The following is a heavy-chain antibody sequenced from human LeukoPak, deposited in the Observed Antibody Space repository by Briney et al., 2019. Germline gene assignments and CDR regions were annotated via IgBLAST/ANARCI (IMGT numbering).Heavy chain of an antibody. Sequence: PGGSLRLSCAVSGFTFSNYWMHWVRQVPGKGLVWVSRINSDGSTTNYADSVKGRFTISRDNAKNTLYLQINSLRAEDTAVYYCARGYCSSTSCLIDYWGRGTLVTVSS. CDR1: GFTFSNYW. D-gene: IGHD2-2*01. V-gene: IGHV3-74*01. CDR3: ARGYCSSTSCLIDY. CDR2: INSDGSTT. J-gene: IGHJ4*02.